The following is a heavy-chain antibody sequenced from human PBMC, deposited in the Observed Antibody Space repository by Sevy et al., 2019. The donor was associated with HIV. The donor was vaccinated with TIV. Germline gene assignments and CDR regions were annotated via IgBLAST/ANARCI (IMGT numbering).Heavy chain of an antibody. CDR2: INSDGSRT. J-gene: IGHJ3*02. D-gene: IGHD4-17*01. V-gene: IGHV3-74*01. Sequence: GGSLRLSCAASGFTFSSYWMHWVRQAPGKGLVWVSRINSDGSRTSYADSVKGRFTISRDNAKNTLYLQMNSLRAEDTAVYYCGRVRDDYGPSDDAFDIWGQGTMVTVSS. CDR3: GRVRDDYGPSDDAFDI. CDR1: GFTFSSYW.